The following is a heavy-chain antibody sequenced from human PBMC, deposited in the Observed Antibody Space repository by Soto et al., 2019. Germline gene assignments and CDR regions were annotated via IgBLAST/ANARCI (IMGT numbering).Heavy chain of an antibody. D-gene: IGHD3-10*01. CDR1: GYTFTSYD. J-gene: IGHJ3*02. Sequence: QVQLVQSGAEVKKPGASVKVSCKASGYTFTSYDINWVRQATGQGLELMGWMNPNSGNTGYAQTCQGRLTMTRNTSISTAYIELRSMRSEDTAVYYCARGSNYYASGDEAFDIWGQGTMVTVSS. CDR3: ARGSNYYASGDEAFDI. CDR2: MNPNSGNT. V-gene: IGHV1-8*01.